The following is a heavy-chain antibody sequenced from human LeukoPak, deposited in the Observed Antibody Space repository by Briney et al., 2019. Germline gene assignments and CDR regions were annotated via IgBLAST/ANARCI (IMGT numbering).Heavy chain of an antibody. J-gene: IGHJ6*03. CDR3: ARATGITMVRGVIITASRGGYYYMDV. CDR1: GFTFSDYY. CDR2: ISSSGSTI. V-gene: IGHV3-11*01. Sequence: IPGGSLRLSCAASGFTFSDYYMSWIRQAPGKGLEWVSYISSSGSTIYYADSVKGRFTISRDNAKNSLYLQMNSLRAEDTAVYYCARATGITMVRGVIITASRGGYYYMDVWGKGTTVTISS. D-gene: IGHD3-10*01.